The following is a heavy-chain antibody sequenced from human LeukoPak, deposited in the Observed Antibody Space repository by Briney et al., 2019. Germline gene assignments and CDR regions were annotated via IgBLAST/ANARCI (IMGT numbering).Heavy chain of an antibody. V-gene: IGHV3-20*04. CDR1: GFTFSSYD. D-gene: IGHD6-19*01. CDR2: INWIGGSA. J-gene: IGHJ4*02. CDR3: ARVSDISVAAYFDY. Sequence: PGGSLRLSCAASGFTFSSYDMHWVRQAPGKGLEWVSGINWIGGSATYADSVRGRFTISRDNAKNSLYLQMNSLRAEDTALYYCARVSDISVAAYFDYWGQGTLVTVSS.